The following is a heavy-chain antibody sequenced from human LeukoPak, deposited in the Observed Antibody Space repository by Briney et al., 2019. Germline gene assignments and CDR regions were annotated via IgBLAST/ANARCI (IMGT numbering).Heavy chain of an antibody. CDR3: AKTTAGYSSGRYPGWPVDY. CDR2: ISGSGGST. V-gene: IGHV3-23*01. Sequence: GGSLRLSCAASGFTFSSYVMSWVRQAPGKGLEWVSGISGSGGSTYYADSVKGRFTISRDNSKNTVYLQMNSLRAEDTAVYYCAKTTAGYSSGRYPGWPVDYWGQGTLVTVSS. CDR1: GFTFSSYV. J-gene: IGHJ4*02. D-gene: IGHD6-19*01.